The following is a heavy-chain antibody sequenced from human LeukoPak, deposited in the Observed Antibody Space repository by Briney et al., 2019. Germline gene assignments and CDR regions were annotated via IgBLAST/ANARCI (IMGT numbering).Heavy chain of an antibody. J-gene: IGHJ6*02. CDR2: ISSSSSTI. CDR3: AGGYSSSWYYYYYYGMDV. D-gene: IGHD6-13*01. Sequence: RTGGSLRLSCAASGFTFSSYSMNWVRQAPGKGLEWVSYISSSSSTIYYADSVKGRFTISRDNAKNSLYLQTNSLRAEDTAVYYCAGGYSSSWYYYYYYGMDVWGQGTTVTVSS. CDR1: GFTFSSYS. V-gene: IGHV3-48*01.